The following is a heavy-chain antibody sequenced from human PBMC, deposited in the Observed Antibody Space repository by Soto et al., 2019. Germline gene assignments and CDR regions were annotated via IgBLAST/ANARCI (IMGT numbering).Heavy chain of an antibody. CDR1: GFTFSMYW. Sequence: GGSLRLSCAASGFTFSMYWMHWVRQVPGKGPEWVSRINDDGISTNYADSVKGRFTISRDNAKNTLYLQMNALRVEDTAVYYCTRGPRSTSTCTGAFWGQGTLVTVS. J-gene: IGHJ4*02. D-gene: IGHD3-10*02. CDR3: TRGPRSTSTCTGAF. CDR2: INDDGIST. V-gene: IGHV3-74*01.